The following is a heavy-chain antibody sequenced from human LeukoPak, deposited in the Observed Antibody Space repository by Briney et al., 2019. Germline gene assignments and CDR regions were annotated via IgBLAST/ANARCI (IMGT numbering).Heavy chain of an antibody. CDR1: GXNFDDSA. CDR2: ISADGGST. J-gene: IGHJ4*02. Sequence: PGGSLRLSWVASGXNFDDSAMHWVRQAPGKGLEWVSLISADGGSTFSADSVKGRFSISRDNSKNSLYLQMNSLRSEDTAMYYCAKESGKFDYWGQGTLVAVSS. CDR3: AKESGKFDY. V-gene: IGHV3-43*02.